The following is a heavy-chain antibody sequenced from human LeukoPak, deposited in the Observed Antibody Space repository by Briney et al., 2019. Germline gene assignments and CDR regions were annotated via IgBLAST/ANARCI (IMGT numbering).Heavy chain of an antibody. CDR1: GFTFSNYY. CDR3: ASLVVLAGDMDV. J-gene: IGHJ6*03. D-gene: IGHD3-3*02. CDR2: ISSSGSTI. V-gene: IGHV3-11*01. Sequence: AESLTLSCAAYGFTFSNYYMRWIRQAPGKGLEWVSYISSSGSTIYYADSVKGRFTISRDNAKNSLYLQMNSLRPEDTAVYYCASLVVLAGDMDVWGKGTTVTVSS.